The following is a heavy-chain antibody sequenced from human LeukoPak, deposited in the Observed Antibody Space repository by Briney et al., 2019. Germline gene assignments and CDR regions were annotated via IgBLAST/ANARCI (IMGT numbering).Heavy chain of an antibody. Sequence: GGSLRLSCAASGFTFSSYAMSWVRQAPGKGLEWVSSISNSGGRTFYTDSVKGRFTISRDNSKITLYLQMNSLRAEDTAVYYCAKDRCSGGSCYYFDYWGQGTLVTVSS. J-gene: IGHJ4*02. CDR3: AKDRCSGGSCYYFDY. D-gene: IGHD2-15*01. CDR2: ISNSGGRT. CDR1: GFTFSSYA. V-gene: IGHV3-23*01.